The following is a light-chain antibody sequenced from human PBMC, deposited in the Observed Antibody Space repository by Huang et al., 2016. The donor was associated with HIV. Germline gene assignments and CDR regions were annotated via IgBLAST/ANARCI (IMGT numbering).Light chain of an antibody. V-gene: IGKV3-15*01. CDR2: DKS. CDR1: QSVSIM. CDR3: QQYNTWPYT. Sequence: EIVMTQSPATLSVSPGERDTLSCRTSQSVSIMLAWYHQKPGQAPRLLIYDKSTRATGIPARFSGSGSGAEFTLTISSLQSEDLAVYYCQQYNTWPYTFGQGTKLEIK. J-gene: IGKJ2*01.